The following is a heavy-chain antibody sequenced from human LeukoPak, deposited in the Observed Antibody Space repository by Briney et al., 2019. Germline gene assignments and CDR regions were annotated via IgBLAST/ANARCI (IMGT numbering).Heavy chain of an antibody. CDR1: GFTFSSYW. D-gene: IGHD6-19*01. Sequence: GGSLRLSCAASGFTFSSYWMHWVRQAPGKGLVWVSRINGDGSSTAYADSVKGRFTISRDNSKNTLHLQMNSLRAEETALYYCAKDVEQWPAVPEYWGQGTLVTVSS. J-gene: IGHJ4*02. CDR2: INGDGSST. V-gene: IGHV3-74*01. CDR3: AKDVEQWPAVPEY.